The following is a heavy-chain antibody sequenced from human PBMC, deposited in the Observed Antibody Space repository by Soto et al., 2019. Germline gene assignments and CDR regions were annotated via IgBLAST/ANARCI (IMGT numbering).Heavy chain of an antibody. V-gene: IGHV1-2*02. Sequence: QVQLVQSGAEVKKPGASVKVSCKASGYTFTDYYIHWVRQAPGQGLEWMGWINPNSGGTNYAQKFQGRVTMTRDTSISTAYMELSRLISDATAVYYYARGDVRVVASFDPWGQGALVTVSS. CDR3: ARGDVRVVASFDP. D-gene: IGHD2-15*01. CDR2: INPNSGGT. CDR1: GYTFTDYY. J-gene: IGHJ5*02.